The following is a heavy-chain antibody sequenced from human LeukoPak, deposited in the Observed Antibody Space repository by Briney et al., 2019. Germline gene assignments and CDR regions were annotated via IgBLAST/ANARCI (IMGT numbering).Heavy chain of an antibody. CDR3: AGVWGPSSAWPWAFEY. V-gene: IGHV3-21*04. J-gene: IGHJ4*02. CDR2: TSTSSSYI. Sequence: RGSLRLSCAASGFTFSSYSMNWVRQAPGKGLEWVSSTSTSSSYIYYSDSVKGRFTVSRDNAKNSLYLQMNSLRAEDTALYYCAGVWGPSSAWPWAFEYWGQGTLVTVSS. D-gene: IGHD6-13*01. CDR1: GFTFSSYS.